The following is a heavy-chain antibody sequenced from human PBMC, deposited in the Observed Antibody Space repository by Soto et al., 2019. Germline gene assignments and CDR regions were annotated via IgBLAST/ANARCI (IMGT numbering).Heavy chain of an antibody. CDR1: GYTFTGYY. CDR2: INPNSGGT. CDR3: ARVSYYYERSGFRAEYFQH. Sequence: QVQLVQSGAEVKKPGASVKVSCKASGYTFTGYYMHWVRQAPGQGLEWMGWINPNSGGTNYAQKFQGWVTMTRDTSISTAYMELSRLRSDDTAVYYCARVSYYYERSGFRAEYFQHWGQGTLVTVSS. D-gene: IGHD3-22*01. J-gene: IGHJ1*01. V-gene: IGHV1-2*04.